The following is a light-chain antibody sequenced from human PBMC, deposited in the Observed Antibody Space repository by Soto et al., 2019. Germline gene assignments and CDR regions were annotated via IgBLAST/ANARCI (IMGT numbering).Light chain of an antibody. CDR1: HGIASY. J-gene: IGKJ3*01. Sequence: IQLTQSPASLSASVGDRVTITCRASHGIASYLAWYQQRPGKAPKLLIYSAFSLQNGVPSRFSGSGSGTDCTLTNSSLQPEDFATYYCQQRNSYPFTFDPGTKVDIK. CDR3: QQRNSYPFT. V-gene: IGKV1-9*01. CDR2: SAF.